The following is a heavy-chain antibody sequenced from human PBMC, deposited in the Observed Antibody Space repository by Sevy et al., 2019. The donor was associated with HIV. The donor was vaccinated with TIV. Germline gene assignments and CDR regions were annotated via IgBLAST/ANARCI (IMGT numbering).Heavy chain of an antibody. V-gene: IGHV3-15*01. Sequence: RGSLRLSCAASGFTFSNAWMSWVRQAPGKGLERVGRIKSKSDGGTRDFAAPAKGRFIISRDDSKSMLYLQMSSLQTEDTALDYCSAGVGMSDFDYWGRGTQVTVSS. CDR2: IKSKSDGGTR. D-gene: IGHD1-26*01. CDR1: GFTFSNAW. J-gene: IGHJ4*02. CDR3: SAGVGMSDFDY.